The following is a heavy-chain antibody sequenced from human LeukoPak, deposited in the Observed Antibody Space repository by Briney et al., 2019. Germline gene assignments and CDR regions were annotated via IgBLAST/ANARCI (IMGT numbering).Heavy chain of an antibody. CDR2: IRYDGSNK. Sequence: GGSLRLSCAASGFTFSSYGMHWVRQAPGKGLEWVAFIRYDGSNKYYADSVKGRFTISRDNSKNTLYLQMNSLRAEDTAVYYCAREGAYGSGTPDYWGQGTLVTVSS. D-gene: IGHD3-10*01. CDR1: GFTFSSYG. J-gene: IGHJ4*02. CDR3: AREGAYGSGTPDY. V-gene: IGHV3-30*02.